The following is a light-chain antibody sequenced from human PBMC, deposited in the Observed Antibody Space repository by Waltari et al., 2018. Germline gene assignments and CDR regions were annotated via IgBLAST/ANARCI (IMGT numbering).Light chain of an antibody. V-gene: IGLV1-44*01. CDR2: SNH. J-gene: IGLJ1*01. CDR1: PSHIRGTT. Sequence: QSVLTQPPSASATPGQRVTISRSGSPSHIRGTTVTSYQHLPGTAPKLLIHSNHQRPSGVPDRFSGSKSGTSASLAISGLQSEDEADYYCAAWDDSLNGFYVFGTGTKVTVL. CDR3: AAWDDSLNGFYV.